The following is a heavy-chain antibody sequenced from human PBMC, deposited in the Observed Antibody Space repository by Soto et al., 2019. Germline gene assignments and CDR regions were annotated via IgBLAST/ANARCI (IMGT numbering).Heavy chain of an antibody. CDR3: AKEYCSSTSCRYYYYYYMDV. Sequence: GGSLRLSCAASGFTFSSYGMHWVRQAPGKGLEWVAVISYDGSNKYYADSVKGRFTISRDNSKNTLYLQMNSLRAEDTAVYYCAKEYCSSTSCRYYYYYYMDVWGKGTTVTVSS. J-gene: IGHJ6*03. V-gene: IGHV3-30*18. CDR1: GFTFSSYG. CDR2: ISYDGSNK. D-gene: IGHD2-2*01.